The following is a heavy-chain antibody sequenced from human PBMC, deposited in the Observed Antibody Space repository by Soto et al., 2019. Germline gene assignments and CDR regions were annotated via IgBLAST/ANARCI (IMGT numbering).Heavy chain of an antibody. CDR2: IIPIFGTA. D-gene: IGHD1-26*01. V-gene: IGHV1-69*13. CDR1: GGTFSSYA. J-gene: IGHJ4*02. CDR3: ASRVGANTQSYFDY. Sequence: PVKVSCKASGGTFSSYAISWVQQAPGQGLEWMGGIIPIFGTANYAQKCQGRVTITADESTSTAYMELSSLRSEDTAVYYCASRVGANTQSYFDYWGQGTLVNVSS.